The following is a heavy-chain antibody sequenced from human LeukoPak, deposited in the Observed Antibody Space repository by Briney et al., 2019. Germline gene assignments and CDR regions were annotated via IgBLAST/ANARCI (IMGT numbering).Heavy chain of an antibody. CDR1: GDSVSSNSAA. CDR3: AREGVDTAMVTPRYYYYYMDV. D-gene: IGHD5-18*01. Sequence: SQTLSLTCAISGDSVSSNSAAWNWIRQSPSRGLEWLGRTYYRSKWYNDYAVSVKSRITINPDTSKNQFSLQLNSVTPEDTAVYYCAREGVDTAMVTPRYYYYYMDVWGKGTTVTVSS. J-gene: IGHJ6*03. V-gene: IGHV6-1*01. CDR2: TYYRSKWYN.